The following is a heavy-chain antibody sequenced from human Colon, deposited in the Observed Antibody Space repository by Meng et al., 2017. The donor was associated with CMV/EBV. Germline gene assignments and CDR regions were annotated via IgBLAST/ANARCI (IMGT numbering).Heavy chain of an antibody. V-gene: IGHV1-8*01. CDR1: GYTFNTYD. CDR3: ARGPKYQLLFIYYYGMDV. J-gene: IGHJ6*02. D-gene: IGHD2-2*01. CDR2: MNPNSGNT. Sequence: ASVQVSCKASGYTFNTYDINWVRQATGQGLEWMGWMNPNSGNTGYAQKFQGRVTMTRNTSISTAYMELSSLRSEDTAVYYCARGPKYQLLFIYYYGMDVWGQGTTVTVSS.